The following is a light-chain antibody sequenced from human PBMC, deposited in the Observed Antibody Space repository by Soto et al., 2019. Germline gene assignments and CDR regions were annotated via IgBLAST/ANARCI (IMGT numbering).Light chain of an antibody. J-gene: IGKJ4*01. CDR1: QGINNY. Sequence: DIQMTQSPSSLSASVGDRVTITCRASQGINNYLAWYQQKPGKSPKLLIYGASTLQSGVPSRFSGSGSGTDCTVTISRLQPEDRASYYCQKYDSDAFTFGGGTKVEIK. V-gene: IGKV1-27*01. CDR3: QKYDSDAFT. CDR2: GAS.